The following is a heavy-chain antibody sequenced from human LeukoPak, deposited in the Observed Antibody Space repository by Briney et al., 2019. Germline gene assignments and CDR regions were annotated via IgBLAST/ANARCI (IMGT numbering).Heavy chain of an antibody. Sequence: GGSLRLSCTASGFTFTYYWMHWVRQAPGKGLVWVSQINSDGSSTNYADSVKGRFTISRDNAKNTLYLQMNSLRVEDTALYYCATGGGIVGATPDYWGQATLVTVSS. V-gene: IGHV3-74*01. CDR1: GFTFTYYW. CDR3: ATGGGIVGATPDY. J-gene: IGHJ4*02. CDR2: INSDGSST. D-gene: IGHD1-26*01.